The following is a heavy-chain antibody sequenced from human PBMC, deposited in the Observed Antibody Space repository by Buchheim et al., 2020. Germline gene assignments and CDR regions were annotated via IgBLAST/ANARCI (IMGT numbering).Heavy chain of an antibody. Sequence: QVQLVESGGGVVQPGRSLRLSCAASGFTFSSYAMHWVRQAPGKGLEWVAVISYDGSNKYYADSVKGRFTISRDNSKNTLYLQMNSLRAEDTAVYYCARDPYYYDSSGYYHFDYWGQETL. V-gene: IGHV3-30-3*01. CDR1: GFTFSSYA. CDR2: ISYDGSNK. CDR3: ARDPYYYDSSGYYHFDY. D-gene: IGHD3-22*01. J-gene: IGHJ4*02.